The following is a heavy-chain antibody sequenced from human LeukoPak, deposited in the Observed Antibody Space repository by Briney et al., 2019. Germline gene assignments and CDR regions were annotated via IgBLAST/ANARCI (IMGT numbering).Heavy chain of an antibody. Sequence: ASVKVSCKASGYTFTGNYMHWVRQATGQGLEWMGWMNPNSGNTGYAQKFQGRVTMTRNTSISTAYMELSSLRSEDTAVYYCARGHYYDSSGYYSDAFDIWGQGTMVTVSS. D-gene: IGHD3-22*01. CDR2: MNPNSGNT. CDR1: GYTFTGNY. V-gene: IGHV1-8*02. CDR3: ARGHYYDSSGYYSDAFDI. J-gene: IGHJ3*02.